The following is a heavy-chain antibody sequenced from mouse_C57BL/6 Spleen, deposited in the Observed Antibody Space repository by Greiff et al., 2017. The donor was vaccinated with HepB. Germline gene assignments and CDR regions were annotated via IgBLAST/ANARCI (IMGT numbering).Heavy chain of an antibody. Sequence: QVQLQQPGAELVKPGASVKLSCKASGYTFTSYWMHWVKQRPGQGLEWIGMIHPNSGSTNYNEKFKSKATLTVDKSSSTAYMQLRSLTSDDSAVYYCALYGNYAMDYWGQGTSVTVSS. CDR3: ALYGNYAMDY. CDR2: IHPNSGST. D-gene: IGHD2-1*01. V-gene: IGHV1-64*01. J-gene: IGHJ4*01. CDR1: GYTFTSYW.